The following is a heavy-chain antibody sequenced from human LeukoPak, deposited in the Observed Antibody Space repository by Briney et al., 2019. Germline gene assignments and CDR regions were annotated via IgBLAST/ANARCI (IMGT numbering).Heavy chain of an antibody. CDR3: ARAPKGMTTVRYYYYYYMDV. CDR2: IYYSGST. V-gene: IGHV4-31*03. D-gene: IGHD4-11*01. CDR1: SGSITSGGYY. J-gene: IGHJ6*03. Sequence: PSQTLSLTCTVSSGSITSGGYYWNWIRQHPGKGLEWIGYIYYSGSTFYNPSLKSRVTMSVDTSKYQFSLKLSSVTAADTAVYYCARAPKGMTTVRYYYYYYMDVWGKGTTVTVSS.